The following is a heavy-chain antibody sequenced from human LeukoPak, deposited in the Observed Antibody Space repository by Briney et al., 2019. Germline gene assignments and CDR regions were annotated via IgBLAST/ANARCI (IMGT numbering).Heavy chain of an antibody. CDR2: MSSGSRYI. V-gene: IGHV3-21*06. Sequence: GGSLRLSCTASGFTFSAYAMTWGRQAPGKGLEWISSMSSGSRYIYYADSVRGRFTISRDNTKNSLYLVMNNLRAEDTAIYYCARDRPTGASRVFVVQWGQGTPVTVS. CDR3: ARDRPTGASRVFVVQ. J-gene: IGHJ4*02. D-gene: IGHD3-3*01. CDR1: GFTFSAYA.